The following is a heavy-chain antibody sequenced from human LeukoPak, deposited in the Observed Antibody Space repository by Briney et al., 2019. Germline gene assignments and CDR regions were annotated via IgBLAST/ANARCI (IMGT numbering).Heavy chain of an antibody. CDR2: ISVRSNYI. CDR3: VRLRRNSDTSGLHYYYDF. Sequence: GGSLRLSCLASGYTFSSYSINWVRQAPGKGLEWVSSISVRSNYIYYADSVRGRFRISRDDARDSLYLQMNSLRAEDTAVYYRVRLRRNSDTSGLHYYYDFWGQGTLVTVSS. V-gene: IGHV3-21*01. J-gene: IGHJ4*02. CDR1: GYTFSSYS. D-gene: IGHD3-22*01.